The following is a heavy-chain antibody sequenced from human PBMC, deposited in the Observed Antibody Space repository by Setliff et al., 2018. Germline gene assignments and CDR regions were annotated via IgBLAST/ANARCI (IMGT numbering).Heavy chain of an antibody. CDR3: ARTLYDYDFWSGYYAVNNWFDP. J-gene: IGHJ5*02. CDR2: IYHSGST. V-gene: IGHV4-39*07. CDR1: GGSISSSSYY. D-gene: IGHD3-3*01. Sequence: SETLSLTCTVSGGSISSSSYYWGWIRQPPGKGLEWIGSIYHSGSTYYNPSLKSRVTISVDTSKNQFSLKLSSVTAADTAVYYCARTLYDYDFWSGYYAVNNWFDPWGQGTLVTVSS.